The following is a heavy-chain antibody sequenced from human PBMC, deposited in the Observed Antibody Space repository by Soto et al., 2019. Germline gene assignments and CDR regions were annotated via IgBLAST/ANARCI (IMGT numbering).Heavy chain of an antibody. Sequence: QVQLVQSGAEVKKPGSSVKVTCKASGGTFSSNSISWVRQAPGQGLEWMGGVIPTFGTAKYAQKFQGRVTITADASTNTSYMELRSLTSEDTAVYYCARDRGLFGHHKWGQGTRVTVSS. CDR1: GGTFSSNS. J-gene: IGHJ4*02. V-gene: IGHV1-69*12. CDR2: VIPTFGTA. CDR3: ARDRGLFGHHK. D-gene: IGHD2-21*01.